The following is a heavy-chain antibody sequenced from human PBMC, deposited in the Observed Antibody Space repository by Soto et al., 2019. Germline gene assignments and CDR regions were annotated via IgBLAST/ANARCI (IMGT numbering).Heavy chain of an antibody. J-gene: IGHJ4*02. Sequence: QVQLVQSGAEVKKPGASVKVSCKASGYTFTGYYMHWVRQAPGQGLEWMGWINPNSGGTNYAQKCQGWVTMTRDTSISTAYMELSRLRSDDTAVYYGARALKDFWSGYLDYWGQGTLVTVSS. CDR2: INPNSGGT. V-gene: IGHV1-2*04. D-gene: IGHD3-3*01. CDR1: GYTFTGYY. CDR3: ARALKDFWSGYLDY.